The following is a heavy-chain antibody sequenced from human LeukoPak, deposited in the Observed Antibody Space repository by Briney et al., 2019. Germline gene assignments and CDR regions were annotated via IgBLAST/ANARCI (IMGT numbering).Heavy chain of an antibody. CDR3: ARRRYSGS. D-gene: IGHD5-12*01. Sequence: KPSETLSLTCAVYGGSFSGYYWSWIRQPPEKGLEWIGEINHSGSTNYNPSLKSRVTISVDTSKNQFSLKLSSVTAADTAVYYCARRRYSGSWGQGTLVTVSS. V-gene: IGHV4-34*01. J-gene: IGHJ5*02. CDR2: INHSGST. CDR1: GGSFSGYY.